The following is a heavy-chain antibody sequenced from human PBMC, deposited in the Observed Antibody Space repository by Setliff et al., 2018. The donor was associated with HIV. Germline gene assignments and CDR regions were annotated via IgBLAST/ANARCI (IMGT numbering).Heavy chain of an antibody. D-gene: IGHD1-7*01. J-gene: IGHJ6*03. CDR1: GGSISSYY. Sequence: SETLSLTCSVTGGSISSYYWSWNRQPPGKGLEWIGYIYYSGSTNYNPSLKSRVTISVDTSKNQFSLKLSSVTAADTAVYYCARGDGTKYYYYYMDVWGKGTTVTVSS. CDR2: IYYSGST. CDR3: ARGDGTKYYYYYMDV. V-gene: IGHV4-59*01.